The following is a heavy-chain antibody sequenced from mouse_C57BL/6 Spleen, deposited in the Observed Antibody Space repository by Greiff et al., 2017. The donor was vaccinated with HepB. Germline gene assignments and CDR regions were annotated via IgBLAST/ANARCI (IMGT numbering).Heavy chain of an antibody. CDR1: GFTFSSYA. V-gene: IGHV5-4*01. CDR3: AREEYWFAY. Sequence: EVKLVESGGGLVKPGGSLKLSCAASGFTFSSYAMSWVRQTPEKRLEWVATISDGGSYTYYPDNVKGRFTISRDNAKNNLYLQMSHLKSEDTAMYYCAREEYWFAYWGQGTLVTVSA. J-gene: IGHJ3*01. CDR2: ISDGGSYT. D-gene: IGHD5-1*01.